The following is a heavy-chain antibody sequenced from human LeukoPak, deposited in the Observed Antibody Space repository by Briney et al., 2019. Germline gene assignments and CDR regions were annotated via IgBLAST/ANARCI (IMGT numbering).Heavy chain of an antibody. CDR3: ARYCTSTTCILRGFDY. CDR2: IYHTGSA. J-gene: IGHJ4*02. D-gene: IGHD2-2*01. CDR1: GYSFTSGHY. Sequence: SETLSLTCSVSGYSFTSGHYWGWIRQPPRKGLEWIANIYHTGSAHYNPSLKSRVTISVDTSKNQFSLKLSSVTAADTAVYYCARYCTSTTCILRGFDYWGQGTLVTVSS. V-gene: IGHV4-38-2*01.